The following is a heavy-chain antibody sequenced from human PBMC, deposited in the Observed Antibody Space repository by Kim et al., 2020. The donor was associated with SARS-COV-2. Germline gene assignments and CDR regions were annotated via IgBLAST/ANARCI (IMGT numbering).Heavy chain of an antibody. V-gene: IGHV4-34*01. CDR1: GGSFSGYY. CDR2: INHSGST. CDR3: ARDYGGNSRGAFDI. D-gene: IGHD4-17*01. J-gene: IGHJ3*02. Sequence: SETLSLTCAVYGGSFSGYYWSWIRQPPGKGLEWIGEINHSGSTNYNPSLKSRVTISVDTSKNQFSLKLSSVTAADTAVYYCARDYGGNSRGAFDIWGQGTMVTVSS.